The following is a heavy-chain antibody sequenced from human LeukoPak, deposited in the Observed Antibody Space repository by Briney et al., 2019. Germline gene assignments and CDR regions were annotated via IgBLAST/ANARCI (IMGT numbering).Heavy chain of an antibody. CDR1: GGTFSSYA. D-gene: IGHD2-2*01. J-gene: IGHJ4*02. V-gene: IGHV1-69*13. Sequence: SVKVSCKASGGTFSSYAISWVRQAPGQGLEWMGGIIPIFSTANYAQKFQGRVTITADESTSTAYMELSSLRSDDTAVYHCARDLLGYCSSTSCPMGNYFDYWGQGTLVTVSS. CDR2: IIPIFSTA. CDR3: ARDLLGYCSSTSCPMGNYFDY.